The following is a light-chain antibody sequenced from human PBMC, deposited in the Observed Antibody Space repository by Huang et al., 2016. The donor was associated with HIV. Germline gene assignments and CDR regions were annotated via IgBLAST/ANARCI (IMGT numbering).Light chain of an antibody. V-gene: IGKV3-15*01. CDR2: GAS. Sequence: EIVMTQSPATLSVSTGERATFSCRASQSVSSTLAWYQQKPGQAPRLLIYGASTRATGIPARFSGSGSGTEFPLTISSLQSEDFAVYYCQQYNNCPLTFGEGTKVEIK. CDR1: QSVSST. J-gene: IGKJ1*01. CDR3: QQYNNCPLT.